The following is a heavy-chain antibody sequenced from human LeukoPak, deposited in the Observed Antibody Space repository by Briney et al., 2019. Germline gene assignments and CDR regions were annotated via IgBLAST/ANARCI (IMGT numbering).Heavy chain of an antibody. CDR3: ATIFGVVIGLDY. J-gene: IGHJ4*02. V-gene: IGHV1-2*02. CDR1: GYTFTGYY. Sequence: ASVKVSCKASGYTFTGYYMHWVRQAPGQGLEWMGWINPNSGGTNYAQKFQGRVTMTRDTSISTAYMELSRLRSDDTAVYYCATIFGVVIGLDYWGQGTLVTVSS. CDR2: INPNSGGT. D-gene: IGHD3-3*01.